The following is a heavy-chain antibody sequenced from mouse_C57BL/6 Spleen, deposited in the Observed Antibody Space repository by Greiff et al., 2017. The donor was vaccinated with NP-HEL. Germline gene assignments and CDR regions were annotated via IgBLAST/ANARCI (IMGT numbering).Heavy chain of an antibody. Sequence: VQLQQPGAELVRPGSSVKLSCKASGYTFTSYWMQWVKQRPIQGLEWIGNIDPSDSETNDNQKFRDKATLTVDKSTSTAYMQLSSLTSEDSAVYYCARGGWTGFDYWGQGTTLTVSS. CDR1: GYTFTSYW. V-gene: IGHV1-52*01. J-gene: IGHJ2*01. CDR2: IDPSDSET. CDR3: ARGGWTGFDY.